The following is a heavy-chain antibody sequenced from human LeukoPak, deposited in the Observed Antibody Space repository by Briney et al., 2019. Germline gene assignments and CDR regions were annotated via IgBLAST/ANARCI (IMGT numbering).Heavy chain of an antibody. D-gene: IGHD2-15*01. CDR1: GYSFTSYW. Sequence: GESLKISCKGSGYSFTSYWIGWVRQMPGKGLGWIGIIYPGDSDTRYSPSFQGQVTISADKSISTAYLQWSSLKASDTAMYYCARHNPSYKYCSGGSCLMDVWGKGTTVTVSS. CDR3: ARHNPSYKYCSGGSCLMDV. CDR2: IYPGDSDT. J-gene: IGHJ6*03. V-gene: IGHV5-51*01.